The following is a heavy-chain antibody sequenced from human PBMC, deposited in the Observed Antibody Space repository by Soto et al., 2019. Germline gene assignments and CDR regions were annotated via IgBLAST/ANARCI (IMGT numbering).Heavy chain of an antibody. V-gene: IGHV3-23*01. CDR1: GFMFSSYA. Sequence: PGGSLRLSCAASGFMFSSYAMSWVRQAPGKGLEWVSAIGGSIYSTGSKYYADSVKGRFTISRDDSKNTLSLQMNSLRAEDTALYYCAMTRTHYYNYGMDVWGQGTTVNVSS. J-gene: IGHJ6*02. CDR2: IGGSIYSTGSK. CDR3: AMTRTHYYNYGMDV.